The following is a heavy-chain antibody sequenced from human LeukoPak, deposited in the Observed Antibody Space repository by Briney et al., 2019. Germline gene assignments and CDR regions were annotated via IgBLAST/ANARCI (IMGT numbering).Heavy chain of an antibody. CDR1: GFTFTTYY. V-gene: IGHV3-48*03. CDR2: ISSSGSTI. CDR3: ARDPGYDYVWGSYRSFDY. D-gene: IGHD3-16*02. Sequence: GGSLRLSCAASGFTFTTYYMNWVRQAPGKGLEWVSYISSSGSTIYYADSVKGRFTISRDNAKNSLYLQMNSLRAEDTAVYYCARDPGYDYVWGSYRSFDYWGQGTLVTVSS. J-gene: IGHJ4*02.